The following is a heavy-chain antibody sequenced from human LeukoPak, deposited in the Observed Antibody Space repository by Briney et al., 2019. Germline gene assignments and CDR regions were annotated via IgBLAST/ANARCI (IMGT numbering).Heavy chain of an antibody. CDR3: ARTSTYYDFWSGYYAGYYYYYYYMDV. CDR1: GGSISSHY. CDR2: IYYSGST. D-gene: IGHD3-3*01. J-gene: IGHJ6*03. V-gene: IGHV4-59*11. Sequence: KSSETLSLTCTVPGGSISSHYWSWIRQPPGKGLEWIGYIYYSGSTNYNPSLKSRVIISVDTSKNQFSLKLSSVTAADTAVYYCARTSTYYDFWSGYYAGYYYYYYYMDVWGKGTTVTVSS.